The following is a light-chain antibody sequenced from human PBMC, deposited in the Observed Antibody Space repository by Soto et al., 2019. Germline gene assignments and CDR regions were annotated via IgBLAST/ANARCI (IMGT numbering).Light chain of an antibody. CDR3: CSYAGSSTLYVV. CDR1: SSDVGSYNL. J-gene: IGLJ2*01. CDR2: EGS. Sequence: QSALTQPASVSGSPGQSITISCTGTSSDVGSYNLVSWYQQHPGKAPKLMIYEGSKRPSGVFNRFSGSKSGNTASLTISGLQAEDGGDYYCCSYAGSSTLYVVFGGGTKLTVL. V-gene: IGLV2-23*01.